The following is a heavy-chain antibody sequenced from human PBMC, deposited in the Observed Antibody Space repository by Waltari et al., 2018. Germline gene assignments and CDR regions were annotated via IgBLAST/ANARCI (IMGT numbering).Heavy chain of an antibody. V-gene: IGHV1-69*01. Sequence: QLVQSGAEVKKPGSSVKVSCQASGGTFTSYAISWVRQAPGQGLSWMGGIIPLSGSTNYAQKFQGRLTMTADESTSTAYMDLSGLTSDDTAVYFCAKKLPTSTWKYFYHGLDVWGQGTTVVVSS. CDR3: AKKLPTSTWKYFYHGLDV. CDR2: IIPLSGST. J-gene: IGHJ6*02. D-gene: IGHD6-13*01. CDR1: GGTFTSYA.